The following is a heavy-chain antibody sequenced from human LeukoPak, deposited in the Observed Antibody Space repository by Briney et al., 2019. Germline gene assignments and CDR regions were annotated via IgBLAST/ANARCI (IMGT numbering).Heavy chain of an antibody. CDR2: IYYSGST. CDR3: ARAGDIVVVPALNWFDP. Sequence: SETLSLTCTVSGDSISSGDYYWSWIRQPPGKGLEWIGYIYYSGSTYYNPSLKSRVTISVDTSKNQFSLKLSSVTAADTAVYYCARAGDIVVVPALNWFDPWGQGTLVTVSS. D-gene: IGHD2-2*01. J-gene: IGHJ5*02. V-gene: IGHV4-30-4*08. CDR1: GDSISSGDYY.